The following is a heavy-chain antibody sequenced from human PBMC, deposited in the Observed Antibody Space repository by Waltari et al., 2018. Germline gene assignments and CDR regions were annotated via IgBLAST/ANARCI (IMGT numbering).Heavy chain of an antibody. CDR2: FGTEEDET. CDR3: ATDRWHRGDDLGFDY. Sequence: EVQLVQSVAEVKKPGATVKISCKVSGYTFTDYYMHWVQQAPGKGLEWMGGFGTEEDETSNAQKFQGRVTMTEDTSTDTAYMELSSLRSEDTAVYYCATDRWHRGDDLGFDYWGQGTLVTVSS. J-gene: IGHJ4*02. D-gene: IGHD5-12*01. V-gene: IGHV1-69-2*01. CDR1: GYTFTDYY.